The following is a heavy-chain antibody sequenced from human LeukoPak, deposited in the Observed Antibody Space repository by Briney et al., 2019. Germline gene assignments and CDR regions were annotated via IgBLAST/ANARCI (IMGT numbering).Heavy chain of an antibody. CDR2: MSGSGDST. D-gene: IGHD6-19*01. J-gene: IGHJ4*02. CDR3: ARNVSSGWYVDY. Sequence: GGSLRLSCAVSGFTFSSYAMIGLPHAPGRGGEGVSAMSGSGDSTSYADSVKGRFTVSRDNSKNTQYLQMNSLRAEDTALYFCARNVSSGWYVDYWGQGTLVTVSS. V-gene: IGHV3-23*01. CDR1: GFTFSSYA.